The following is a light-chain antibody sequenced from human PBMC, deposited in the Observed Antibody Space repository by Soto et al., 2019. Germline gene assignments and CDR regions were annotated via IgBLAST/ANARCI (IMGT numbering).Light chain of an antibody. CDR3: QQYGSSPRT. V-gene: IGKV3-20*01. Sequence: EIVLTQSRGTLSLSPGERATLPCRASQSVSSSYLAWYQQKTGQAPRILIYGESSRATGIPDRFSGSGSGTDLNLTISRLEPEDFAVYYCQQYGSSPRTCGQGTKVDIK. CDR2: GES. CDR1: QSVSSSY. J-gene: IGKJ1*01.